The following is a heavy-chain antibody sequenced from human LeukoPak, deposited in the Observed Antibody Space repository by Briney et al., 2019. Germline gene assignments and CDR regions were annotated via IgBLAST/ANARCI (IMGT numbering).Heavy chain of an antibody. Sequence: GGSLRLSCAASGFTFSNSWMSWVRQAPGKGLEWVANIKQDESEKNYVDSVKGRFTISRDNAKNSLYLQMNSLRVEDTAVYYCATAERHHSTVYGSGSSPHWGQGTLVTVSS. CDR3: ATAERHHSTVYGSGSSPH. CDR2: IKQDESEK. J-gene: IGHJ4*02. V-gene: IGHV3-7*01. CDR1: GFTFSNSW. D-gene: IGHD3-10*01.